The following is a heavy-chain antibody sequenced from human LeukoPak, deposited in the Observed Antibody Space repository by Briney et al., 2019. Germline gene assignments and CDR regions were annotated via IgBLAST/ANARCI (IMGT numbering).Heavy chain of an antibody. CDR3: ASVLEGAGAFDI. J-gene: IGHJ3*02. Sequence: ASVKVSCKASGYTSTGYYMHWVRQAPGQGLEWMGWINPNSGGTNYAQKFQGRVTMTRDTSISTAYMELSRLRSDDTAVYYCASVLEGAGAFDIWGQGTMVTVSS. CDR1: GYTSTGYY. V-gene: IGHV1-2*02. CDR2: INPNSGGT. D-gene: IGHD3-3*01.